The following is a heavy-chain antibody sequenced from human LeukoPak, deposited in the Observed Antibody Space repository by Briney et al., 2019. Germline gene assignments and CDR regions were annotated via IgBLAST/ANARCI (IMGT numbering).Heavy chain of an antibody. CDR1: GFTFSSYG. D-gene: IGHD4-17*01. J-gene: IGHJ4*02. V-gene: IGHV3-30*02. CDR3: AKSYGANYFDY. Sequence: GGSLRLSCAASGFTFSSYGMHWVRQAPDKGLEWMAFIRYDASNTYYGDSVKGRFTISRDNSKSTVYLQMNRPRVEDTAMYYCAKSYGANYFDYWGQGALVIVSS. CDR2: IRYDASNT.